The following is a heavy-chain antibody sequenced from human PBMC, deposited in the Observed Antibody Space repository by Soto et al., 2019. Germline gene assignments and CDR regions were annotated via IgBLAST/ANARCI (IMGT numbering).Heavy chain of an antibody. J-gene: IGHJ4*02. V-gene: IGHV4-34*01. D-gene: IGHD6-13*01. Sequence: XEPLSLTFAVYGGSFSGSYWSWIRQPPGKGLDWIGEINHSGSTNYNPSLKSRVTISVDTSKNQFSLKLSSVTAADTAVYYCAREGYPESSSWYVDYWGQGTLVTVSS. CDR2: INHSGST. CDR1: GGSFSGSY. CDR3: AREGYPESSSWYVDY.